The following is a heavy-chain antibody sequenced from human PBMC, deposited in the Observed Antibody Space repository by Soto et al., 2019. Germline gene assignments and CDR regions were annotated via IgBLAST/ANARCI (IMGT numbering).Heavy chain of an antibody. V-gene: IGHV2-5*02. Sequence: HGLDLEWLALIYWDDDKRYSPSLKSRLTITKDTSKNQVVLTMTNMDPVDTATYYCAHSSGDYGHFDYWGQGTLVTVSS. J-gene: IGHJ4*02. D-gene: IGHD4-17*01. CDR3: AHSSGDYGHFDY. CDR2: IYWDDDK.